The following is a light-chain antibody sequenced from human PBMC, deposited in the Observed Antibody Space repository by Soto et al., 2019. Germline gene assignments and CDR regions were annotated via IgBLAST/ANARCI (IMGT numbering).Light chain of an antibody. Sequence: DIQMTQSPSTLSASVGDRVTITCRASQSISSGLAWYQQKLGKAPKILIYKASSLEIGLPSRFSGSGSVTAFTLTISSLQPDDFATYYCQQYNSYTWTCGQGTKVEIK. J-gene: IGKJ1*01. CDR1: QSISSG. CDR2: KAS. V-gene: IGKV1-5*03. CDR3: QQYNSYTWT.